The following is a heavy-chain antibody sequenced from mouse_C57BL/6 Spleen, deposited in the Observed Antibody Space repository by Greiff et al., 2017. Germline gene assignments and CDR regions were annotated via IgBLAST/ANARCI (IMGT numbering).Heavy chain of an antibody. CDR2: IFPGSGST. CDR3: ARGLHDYAMDY. CDR1: GYTFTDYY. V-gene: IGHV1-75*01. Sequence: VQLQQSGPELVKPGASVKISCKASGYTFTDYYINWVKQRPGQGLEWIGWIFPGSGSTYYNEKFKSKATLTVDKSSSTAYMQLSSLTSEDSAVYYCARGLHDYAMDYWGQGTSVTVSS. J-gene: IGHJ4*01. D-gene: IGHD2-2*01.